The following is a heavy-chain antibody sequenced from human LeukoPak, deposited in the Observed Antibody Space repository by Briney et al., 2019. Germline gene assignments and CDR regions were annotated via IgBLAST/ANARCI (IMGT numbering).Heavy chain of an antibody. CDR3: TKRSSTVTPKTYYFDY. D-gene: IGHD4-17*01. V-gene: IGHV3-7*03. CDR2: IKQDESEK. Sequence: PGGSLRLSCAASGFTFSKYWMSWVRQAPGKGLERVANIKQDESEKYHVDSVKRRFTISRDNANNSLYLQMNSLRADDTAVYYCTKRSSTVTPKTYYFDYWGQGTLVTVSS. J-gene: IGHJ4*02. CDR1: GFTFSKYW.